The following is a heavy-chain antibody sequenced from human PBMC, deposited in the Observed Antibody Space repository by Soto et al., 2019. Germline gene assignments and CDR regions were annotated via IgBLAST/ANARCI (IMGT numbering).Heavy chain of an antibody. V-gene: IGHV1-3*01. CDR3: AXXQXGFQIGWAWALDI. CDR2: INPGNGDT. Sequence: QVQLVQSGAEVKKPGASVKVSCRASGYTFTTYTLLWVRQAPGQRLEWMAWINPGNGDTKYSQNFQGRVTATRDTXASXXYXXXSSLXSXXTAXYXCAXXQXGFQIGWAWALDIWGQGTMVTVSS. CDR1: GYTFTTYT. J-gene: IGHJ3*02. D-gene: IGHD1-26*01.